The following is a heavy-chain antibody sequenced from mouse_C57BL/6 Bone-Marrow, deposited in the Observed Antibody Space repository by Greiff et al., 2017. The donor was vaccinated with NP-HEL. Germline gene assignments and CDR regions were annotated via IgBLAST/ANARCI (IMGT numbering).Heavy chain of an antibody. D-gene: IGHD2-2*01. CDR2: FWWDDGK. CDR3: ARYGYDGAWFAY. V-gene: IGHV8-8*01. Sequence: QVTLKVCGPGILQPSQTLSLTCSFSGFSLSTFGLGVGWIRQPSGKGLEWLAPFWWDDGKYYNPALKSRLTISKDTSKNQVFLKIANVDTADTATYYCARYGYDGAWFAYWGQGTLVTVSA. J-gene: IGHJ3*01. CDR1: GFSLSTFGLG.